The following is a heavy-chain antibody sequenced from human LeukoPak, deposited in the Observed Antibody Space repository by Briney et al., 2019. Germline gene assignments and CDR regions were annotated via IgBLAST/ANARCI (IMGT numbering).Heavy chain of an antibody. CDR1: GGTFSSYA. J-gene: IGHJ6*02. V-gene: IGHV1-69*13. D-gene: IGHD3-9*01. CDR2: IIPIFGTA. Sequence: SVKVSCKASGGTFSSYAISWVRQAPGQGLEWMGGIIPIFGTANYAQKFQGRVTITADESTSTAYMELSSLRSEDTAVYYCARAADFDYYYYYGMDVWGQGTTVTVSS. CDR3: ARAADFDYYYYYGMDV.